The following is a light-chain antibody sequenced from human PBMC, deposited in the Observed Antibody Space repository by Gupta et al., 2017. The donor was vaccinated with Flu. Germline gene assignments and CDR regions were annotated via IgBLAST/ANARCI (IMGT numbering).Light chain of an antibody. CDR2: GAS. CDR1: HSVSSS. CDR3: QQYNRWPRT. V-gene: IGKV3-15*01. J-gene: IGKJ1*01. Sequence: AATLSVSPGERVTLSSMSSHSVSSSLAWYQQTPGQAPRLLISGASTRATGIPARFSGSGSVTDFTLTISSLHSEDFAVYYCQQYNRWPRTFGQGTKVEI.